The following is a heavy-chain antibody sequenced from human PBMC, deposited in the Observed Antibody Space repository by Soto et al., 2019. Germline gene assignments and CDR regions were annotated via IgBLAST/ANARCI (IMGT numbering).Heavy chain of an antibody. CDR3: ARDLCIAVAGTRYYVMDG. CDR2: INPNSGGT. Sequence: ASVKVSCKASGYTFTGYYMHWVRQAPGQGLEWMGWINPNSGGTNYAQKFQGWVTMTRDTSISTAYMELSRLRSDDTAVYYCARDLCIAVAGTRYYVMDGWGQGSTDTVSS. CDR1: GYTFTGYY. V-gene: IGHV1-2*04. D-gene: IGHD6-19*01. J-gene: IGHJ6*02.